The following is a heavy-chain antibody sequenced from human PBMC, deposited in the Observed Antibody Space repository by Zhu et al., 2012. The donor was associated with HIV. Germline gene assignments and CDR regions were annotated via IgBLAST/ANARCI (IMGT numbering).Heavy chain of an antibody. J-gene: IGHJ4*02. CDR1: RGSISDSTYY. V-gene: IGHV4-39*07. CDR3: ARLAGWSGWAGSYFDH. D-gene: IGHD3-3*01. Sequence: QVQLQESGPRLVQPSQALSLTCTVSRGSISDSTYYWGWIRQPPGKGLERIGSIYYTAYTYQNSSLRSRLTMSVDTSQNHFSLKLTSVTAEDTAFYYCARLAGWSGWAGSYFDHWGQGIMVTVSS. CDR2: IYYTAYT.